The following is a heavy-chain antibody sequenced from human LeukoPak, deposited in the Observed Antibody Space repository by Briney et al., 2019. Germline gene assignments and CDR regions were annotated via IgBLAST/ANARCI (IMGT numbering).Heavy chain of an antibody. CDR3: ARRYDSSGYYYYYIDV. CDR1: GGSFSAYY. Sequence: SETLSLTCAVYGGSFSAYYWSWIRQPPGKGLEWIGEINHGGSTNYNPSLKSRVTISVDTSKNQFSLKLSSVTAADTAVYYCARRYDSSGYYYYYIDVWGKGTTVTVSS. J-gene: IGHJ6*03. D-gene: IGHD3-22*01. CDR2: INHGGST. V-gene: IGHV4-34*01.